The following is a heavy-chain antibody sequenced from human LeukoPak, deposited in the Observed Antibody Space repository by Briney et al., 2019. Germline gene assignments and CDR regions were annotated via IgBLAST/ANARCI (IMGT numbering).Heavy chain of an antibody. CDR2: INHSGST. V-gene: IGHV4-34*01. D-gene: IGHD2-2*02. CDR3: ARDSNYCSSTSCYTGNYYYYYMDV. J-gene: IGHJ6*03. Sequence: SETLSLTCAVYGGSFSGYYWSWIRQPPGKGLEWIGEINHSGSTNYNPSLKSRVTISVDTSKNQFSLKLSSVTAADTAVYYRARDSNYCSSTSCYTGNYYYYYMDVWGKGTTVTVSS. CDR1: GGSFSGYY.